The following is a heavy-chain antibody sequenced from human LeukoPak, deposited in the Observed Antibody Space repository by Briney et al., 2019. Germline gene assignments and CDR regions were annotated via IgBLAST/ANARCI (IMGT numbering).Heavy chain of an antibody. CDR2: ISPSGSS. V-gene: IGHV4-4*02. CDR1: DVSIFSSTH. CDR3: PPSPARRGTEDY. D-gene: IGHD2-15*01. J-gene: IGHJ4*02. Sequence: SETLSLTCAVSDVSIFSSTHWSWVRQPPGKGLEWIGQISPSGSSNYSPSLNSRVTISADKSRTQFYLQVTFVTAAYTAVYYCPPSPARRGTEDYWGQGILVTVSS.